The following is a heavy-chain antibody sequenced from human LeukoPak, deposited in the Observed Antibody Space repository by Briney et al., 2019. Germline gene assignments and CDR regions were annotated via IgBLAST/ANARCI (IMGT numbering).Heavy chain of an antibody. CDR2: ISSSSSTT. V-gene: IGHV3-48*01. D-gene: IGHD2-8*01. Sequence: GGSLRLSCAASGVTFSSYSMNWVRQAPGKGLEWVSYISSSSSTTYYADSVKGRFTISRDNAKNSLYLQMNRLRAEDTAVYYCARDTCTDGVCYLWYFDLWGRGTQVTVSS. CDR1: GVTFSSYS. J-gene: IGHJ2*01. CDR3: ARDTCTDGVCYLWYFDL.